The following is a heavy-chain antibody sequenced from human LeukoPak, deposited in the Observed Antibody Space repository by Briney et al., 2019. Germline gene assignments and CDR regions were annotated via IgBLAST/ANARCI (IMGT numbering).Heavy chain of an antibody. CDR3: ARGPPTAQYFQH. CDR2: INPNSGNT. Sequence: ASVKVFCKASGYTFTTYDINWVRQATGQGLQWMGWINPNSGNTGYAQKFQGRITITRNTSISTVYMELSSLRSEDTAVYYCARGPPTAQYFQHWGQGTLVTVSS. D-gene: IGHD1-1*01. V-gene: IGHV1-8*03. J-gene: IGHJ1*01. CDR1: GYTFTTYD.